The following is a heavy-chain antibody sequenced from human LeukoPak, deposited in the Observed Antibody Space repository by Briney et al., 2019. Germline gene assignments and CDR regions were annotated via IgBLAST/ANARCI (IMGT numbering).Heavy chain of an antibody. Sequence: SETLSLTCAVYGGSLSGYYWHWLRQSPAQVLQWPGEINDSGTTNYNPSLKSRATISIDRSRKQFSLRLTSVTAADTAVYYCARFPCSGDSCYSGIRAFDIWGQGTTVIVSS. J-gene: IGHJ3*02. D-gene: IGHD2-15*01. V-gene: IGHV4-34*01. CDR3: ARFPCSGDSCYSGIRAFDI. CDR2: INDSGTT. CDR1: GGSLSGYY.